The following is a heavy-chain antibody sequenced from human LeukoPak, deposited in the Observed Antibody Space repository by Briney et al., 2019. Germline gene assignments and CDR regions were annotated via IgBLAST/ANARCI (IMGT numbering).Heavy chain of an antibody. D-gene: IGHD6-13*01. CDR2: IYTSGST. CDR1: GGSISSYY. J-gene: IGHJ5*02. V-gene: IGHV4-4*07. CDR3: ARELYSSSWPAYNWFDP. Sequence: SETLSLTCTVSGGSISSYYWSWIRQPAGKGLEWLGRIYTSGSTNYNPSLKSRVTMSVDTSKNQFSLKLSSVTAADTAVYYCARELYSSSWPAYNWFDPWGQGTLVTVSS.